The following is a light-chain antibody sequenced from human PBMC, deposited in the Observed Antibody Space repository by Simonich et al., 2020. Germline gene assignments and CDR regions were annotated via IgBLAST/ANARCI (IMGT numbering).Light chain of an antibody. CDR2: WAS. CDR1: QSVLYSSNNKNY. Sequence: DIVMTQSPDSLAVSLGERATINCKSSQSVLYSSNNKNYLAWYPQKPGQPPKLLIYWASTREPGVPARFSGSGSGTDFTLTISSLQAEDVAVYYCQQYYSTPWTFGQGTKVEIK. J-gene: IGKJ1*01. CDR3: QQYYSTPWT. V-gene: IGKV4-1*01.